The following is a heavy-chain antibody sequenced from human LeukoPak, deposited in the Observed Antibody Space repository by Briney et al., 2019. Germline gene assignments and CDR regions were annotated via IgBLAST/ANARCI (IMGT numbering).Heavy chain of an antibody. D-gene: IGHD3-10*01. J-gene: IGHJ4*02. CDR3: ARTGTYYSGMYYFDY. CDR1: GYTFTSYH. CDR2: ISAYNGNT. V-gene: IGHV1-18*01. Sequence: ASVKVSCKASGYTFTSYHITWVRQAPGQGLEWMGWISAYNGNTNYAQKLQGRVTMTSDSSTGTAYMELRSLRSDDTAVYYCARTGTYYSGMYYFDYWGQGTLVTVSS.